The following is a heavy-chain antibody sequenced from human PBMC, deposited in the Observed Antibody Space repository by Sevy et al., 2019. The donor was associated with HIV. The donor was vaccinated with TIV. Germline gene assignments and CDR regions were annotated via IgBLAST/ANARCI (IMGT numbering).Heavy chain of an antibody. CDR3: AREDYGSGSYYMLGTYYYYGMDV. CDR2: IWYDGSNK. D-gene: IGHD3-10*01. V-gene: IGHV3-33*01. CDR1: GFTFSSYG. Sequence: GESLKISCAASGFTFSSYGMHWVRQAPGKGLEWVAVIWYDGSNKYYADSVKGRFTISRDNSKNTLYLQMNSLRAEDTAVYYCAREDYGSGSYYMLGTYYYYGMDVWGQGTTVTVSS. J-gene: IGHJ6*02.